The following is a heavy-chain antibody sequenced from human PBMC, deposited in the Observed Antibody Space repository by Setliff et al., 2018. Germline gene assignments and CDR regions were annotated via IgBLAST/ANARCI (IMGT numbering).Heavy chain of an antibody. D-gene: IGHD5-18*01. Sequence: SVKVSCKASRGTFSSYGITWVRQAPGQGLEWMGGIIPIFGTTDYAQKFQGRVTIITDESTSTAYMELSSLTSADTAVYYCAREGVDTRSSTDYRYYMDVWGKGTTVTVSS. CDR2: IIPIFGTT. J-gene: IGHJ6*03. V-gene: IGHV1-69*05. CDR3: AREGVDTRSSTDYRYYMDV. CDR1: RGTFSSYG.